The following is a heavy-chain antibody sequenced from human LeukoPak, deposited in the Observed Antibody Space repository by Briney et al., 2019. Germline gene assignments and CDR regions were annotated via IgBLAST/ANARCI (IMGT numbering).Heavy chain of an antibody. CDR1: GFTFSTYG. J-gene: IGHJ3*02. CDR3: ARRGGTSGWGAFDI. CDR2: TWYDGSYK. V-gene: IGHV3-33*01. Sequence: GRSLRLSCAASGFTFSTYGMHWVRQAPGKRLEWVAVTWYDGSYKYYGDSVKGRFTISRDNSKNTLYLQMNSLRREDTAVYYCARRGGTSGWGAFDIWGQGTMVTVSS. D-gene: IGHD2-2*01.